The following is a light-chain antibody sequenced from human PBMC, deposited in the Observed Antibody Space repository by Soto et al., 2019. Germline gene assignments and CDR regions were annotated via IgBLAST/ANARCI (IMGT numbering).Light chain of an antibody. Sequence: EIVLTQSPGTLSLSPGETATLSCRSSQSVISSYLAWYQQKPGQPPRLLIFGTSIRATGIPDRISGSGSGTDFSLTISRLEPEDFAVYYCQQYGNSVPFTFGHGTKLEIK. J-gene: IGKJ2*01. V-gene: IGKV3-20*01. CDR2: GTS. CDR1: QSVISSY. CDR3: QQYGNSVPFT.